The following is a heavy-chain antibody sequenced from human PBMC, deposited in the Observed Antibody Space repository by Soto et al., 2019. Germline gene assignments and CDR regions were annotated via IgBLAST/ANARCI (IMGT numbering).Heavy chain of an antibody. D-gene: IGHD3-10*01. CDR1: GGTFSSYT. Sequence: ASVKVSCKASGGTFSSYTISWVRQAPGQGLEWMGRIIPILGIANYAQKFQGRVTITADKSTSTAYMELSSLRSEDTAVYYCARGPAATYYYGSGSYYFDYWGQGTLVTVSS. CDR2: IIPILGIA. J-gene: IGHJ4*02. V-gene: IGHV1-69*02. CDR3: ARGPAATYYYGSGSYYFDY.